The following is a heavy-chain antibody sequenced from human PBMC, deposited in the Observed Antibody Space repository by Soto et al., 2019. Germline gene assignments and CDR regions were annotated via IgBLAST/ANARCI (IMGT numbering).Heavy chain of an antibody. Sequence: QVQLVESGGGVVQPGRSLRLSCAASGFTFSSYAMHWVRQAPGKGLEWVAVISYDGSNKYYADSVKGRFTISRDNSKNTLYLQMNSLRAEDTAVYYCARVRAVAGEEEDYYYYYGMDVWGQGTTVTVSS. J-gene: IGHJ6*02. CDR1: GFTFSSYA. V-gene: IGHV3-30-3*01. CDR2: ISYDGSNK. D-gene: IGHD6-19*01. CDR3: ARVRAVAGEEEDYYYYYGMDV.